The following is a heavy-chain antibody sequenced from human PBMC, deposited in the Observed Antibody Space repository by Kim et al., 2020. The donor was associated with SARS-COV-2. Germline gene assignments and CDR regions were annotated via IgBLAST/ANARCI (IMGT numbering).Heavy chain of an antibody. J-gene: IGHJ4*02. CDR3: ARPSSSGWSSFDY. V-gene: IGHV5-51*01. Sequence: SPSFQGQVTISAEKSIRTAYLQWSSLKASDTAMYYCARPSSSGWSSFDYWGQGTLVTVSS. D-gene: IGHD6-19*01.